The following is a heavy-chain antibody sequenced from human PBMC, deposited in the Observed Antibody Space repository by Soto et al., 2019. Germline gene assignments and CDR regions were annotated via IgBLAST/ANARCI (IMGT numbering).Heavy chain of an antibody. CDR3: ARRYGDYFDY. J-gene: IGHJ4*02. CDR2: IYYSGNT. Sequence: SETLSLSCTVSGGSISSSSYYWGWIRQPPGKGLEWIGSIYYSGNTYYNPSLKSRVTISVDTAKNQFSLKLSSVTAADTAVYYCARRYGDYFDYWGQGTLVTVSS. V-gene: IGHV4-39*01. CDR1: GGSISSSSYY. D-gene: IGHD4-17*01.